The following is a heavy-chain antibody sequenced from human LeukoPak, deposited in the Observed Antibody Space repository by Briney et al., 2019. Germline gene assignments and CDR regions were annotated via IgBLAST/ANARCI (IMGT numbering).Heavy chain of an antibody. D-gene: IGHD2-2*01. CDR3: ARLQQIATDIVVVPAALPGAFDI. Sequence: SETLSLTCAVYGGSFSGYYWSWIRQPAGKGLEWIGRIYTSGSTNYNPSLKSRVTISVDTSKNQFSLKLSSVTAADTAVYYCARLQQIATDIVVVPAALPGAFDIWGQGTMVTVSS. CDR2: IYTSGST. J-gene: IGHJ3*02. CDR1: GGSFSGYY. V-gene: IGHV4-59*10.